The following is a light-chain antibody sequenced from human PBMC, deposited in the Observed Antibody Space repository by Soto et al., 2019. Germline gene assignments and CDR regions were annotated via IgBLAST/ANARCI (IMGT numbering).Light chain of an antibody. J-gene: IGKJ1*01. V-gene: IGKV1-5*01. CDR3: QQYNSDSTQWT. CDR1: QSISSW. Sequence: DIQMTQSPSTLSASVGDRVTITCRASQSISSWLAWYQQKPGKAPKLLIYDASSLESGVPSRFSGSGSGTEFTLTISSLQPDDFATYYCQQYNSDSTQWTFGQGTKVEIK. CDR2: DAS.